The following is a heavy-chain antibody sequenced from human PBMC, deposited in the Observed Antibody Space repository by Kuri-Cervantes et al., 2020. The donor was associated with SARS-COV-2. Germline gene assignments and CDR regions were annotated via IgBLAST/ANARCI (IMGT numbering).Heavy chain of an antibody. J-gene: IGHJ4*02. V-gene: IGHV3-49*04. CDR2: IRSKAYGGTT. CDR3: TRDPWGYFDY. CDR1: GFTFGDYA. D-gene: IGHD7-27*01. Sequence: GGSLRLSCTASGFTFGDYAMSWVRQAPGKGLEWVGLIRSKAYGGTTEYAASVKGRFTISRDDSKSIAYLQMNSLKTEDTAVYYCTRDPWGYFDYWGQGTLVTVSS.